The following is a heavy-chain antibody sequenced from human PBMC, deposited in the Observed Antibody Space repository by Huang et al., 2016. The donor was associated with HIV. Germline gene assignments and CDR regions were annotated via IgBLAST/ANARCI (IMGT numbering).Heavy chain of an antibody. J-gene: IGHJ4*02. Sequence: QLQLQESGPGQVKPSETLSLTCTVSGDFISSPNYCWGWIRQSPGKGLEWVGSVYQSGSTNYNPSLKSRVTLSVDTSRNQFSLRLNSVTAADTAVYYCASQHIGAAATWFWGRGTQVAVSS. CDR3: ASQHIGAAATWF. D-gene: IGHD6-13*01. CDR1: GDFISSPNYC. V-gene: IGHV4-39*01. CDR2: VYQSGST.